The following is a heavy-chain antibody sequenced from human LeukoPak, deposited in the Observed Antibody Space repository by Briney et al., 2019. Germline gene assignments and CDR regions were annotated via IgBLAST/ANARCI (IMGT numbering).Heavy chain of an antibody. D-gene: IGHD1-20*01. CDR3: ARDVNNWNQNWFDP. CDR2: INPNSGGT. CDR1: GYAFTGYY. V-gene: IGHV1-2*02. J-gene: IGHJ5*02. Sequence: ASVKVSCKASGYAFTGYYMHWVRQAPGQGLEWMGWINPNSGGTNYAQKFQGRVTMTRDTSISTAYMELSRLRSDDTAVYYCARDVNNWNQNWFDPWGQGTLVTVSS.